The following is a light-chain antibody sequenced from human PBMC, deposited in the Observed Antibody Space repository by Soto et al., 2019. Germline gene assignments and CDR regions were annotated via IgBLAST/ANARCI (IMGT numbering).Light chain of an antibody. CDR1: QSISNH. J-gene: IGKJ4*01. V-gene: IGKV1-39*01. CDR2: AAS. Sequence: DIQMTQSPSSLSASVEDRVIISCRASQSISNHLNWYQQKPGKAPKLLIFAASSLQSGVPSRFSGSGSGTDFTLTISCLQSEDFATYYCQQYYSYPLTFGGGTKVDI. CDR3: QQYYSYPLT.